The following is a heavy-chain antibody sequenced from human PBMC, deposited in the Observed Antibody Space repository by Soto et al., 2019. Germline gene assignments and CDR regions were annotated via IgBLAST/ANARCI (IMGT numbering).Heavy chain of an antibody. CDR3: ARGALYSSSWYRYGMDV. CDR1: GYTFTSYY. J-gene: IGHJ6*02. V-gene: IGHV1-46*01. CDR2: INPSGGST. Sequence: QVQLVQSGAEVKKPGASVKVSCKASGYTFTSYYMHWVRQAPGQGLEWMGIINPSGGSTSYAQKFQGGVTMSRDTSTSTVYMELSSLRSEDTAVYYCARGALYSSSWYRYGMDVWGQGTTVTVSS. D-gene: IGHD6-13*01.